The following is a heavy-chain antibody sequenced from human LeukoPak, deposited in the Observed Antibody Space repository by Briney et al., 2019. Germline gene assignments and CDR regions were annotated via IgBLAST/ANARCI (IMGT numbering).Heavy chain of an antibody. V-gene: IGHV3-21*01. CDR3: ARDDYGGNSDY. CDR1: GFTFSSYT. J-gene: IGHJ4*02. CDR2: ITSNSGSI. D-gene: IGHD4-17*01. Sequence: PGGSLRLSCAASGFTFSSYTMSWVRQAPGKGLKWVSSITSNSGSIYYADSVKGRFAISRDNAKNSLFLQMNSLRAEDTAIYYCARDDYGGNSDYWGQGTLVTVSS.